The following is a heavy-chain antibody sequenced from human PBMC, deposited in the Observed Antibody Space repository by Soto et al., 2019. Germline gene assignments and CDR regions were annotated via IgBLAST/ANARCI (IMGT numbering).Heavy chain of an antibody. CDR2: TYYRSKWYN. Sequence: PSQTLSLTCAISGDSVSSNSAAWNWIRQSPSRGLEWLGRTYYRSKWYNDYAVSVKSRITINPDTSKNQFSLQLNSVTPEDTAVYYCARDSSRGPYSSSVRFDPWGQGTLVTVSS. V-gene: IGHV6-1*01. D-gene: IGHD6-6*01. J-gene: IGHJ5*02. CDR3: ARDSSRGPYSSSVRFDP. CDR1: GDSVSSNSAA.